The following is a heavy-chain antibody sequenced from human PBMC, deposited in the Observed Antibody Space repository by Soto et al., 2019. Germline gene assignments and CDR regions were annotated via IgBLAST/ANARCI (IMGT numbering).Heavy chain of an antibody. V-gene: IGHV4-4*02. CDR3: ARDLGYYDSSGQGEIDY. D-gene: IGHD3-22*01. J-gene: IGHJ4*02. Sequence: TLSLTCAVSGGSISSSNWWSWVRQPPGKGLEWIGEIYHSGSTNYNPSLKNRVTISVNKSKNQFSLKLNSVTAADTAVYYCARDLGYYDSSGQGEIDYWGQGTLVTVSS. CDR2: IYHSGST. CDR1: GGSISSSNW.